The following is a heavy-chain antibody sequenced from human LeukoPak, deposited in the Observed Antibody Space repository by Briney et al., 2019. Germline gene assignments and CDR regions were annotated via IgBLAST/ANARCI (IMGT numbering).Heavy chain of an antibody. Sequence: GGSLRLSCAASGSNFSIYSMNWVRQAPGKGLEWVSYITRSSTTIYYADSVKGRFTISRDNAKNSLYLQMNSLRAEDTAVYYCARERTRDYYDISGYYSHDAFDIWGQGTMVTVSS. D-gene: IGHD3-22*01. J-gene: IGHJ3*02. CDR2: ITRSSTTI. CDR1: GSNFSIYS. CDR3: ARERTRDYYDISGYYSHDAFDI. V-gene: IGHV3-48*01.